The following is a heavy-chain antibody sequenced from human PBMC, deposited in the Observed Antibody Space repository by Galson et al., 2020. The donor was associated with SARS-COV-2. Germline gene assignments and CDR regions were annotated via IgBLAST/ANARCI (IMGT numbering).Heavy chain of an antibody. Sequence: GESLKISCTASGFRFSDYTMNWVRKAPGKGLEWVLSISSGSTYIYHADSLRCRFTISRDNGKNSVYLELNSLTAEDTAVYFCARAEEYCSSTSCYFGYFDDWGQGTLVTVSS. J-gene: IGHJ4*02. D-gene: IGHD2-2*01. CDR2: ISSGSTYI. CDR3: ARAEEYCSSTSCYFGYFDD. CDR1: GFRFSDYT. V-gene: IGHV3-21*01.